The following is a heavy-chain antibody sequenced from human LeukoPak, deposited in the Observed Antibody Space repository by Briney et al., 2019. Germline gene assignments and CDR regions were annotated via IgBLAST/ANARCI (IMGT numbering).Heavy chain of an antibody. D-gene: IGHD3-16*01. V-gene: IGHV1-69*05. CDR3: ASTSQITDHYYYYMDV. CDR2: IITIFGTA. Sequence: SVKVSCKASGATFSSYAISWVRQAPGQGLEWMGGIITIFGTATYAQKFQGRGTVTTDESTSTAHMELSSLRSEDTAVYYCASTSQITDHYYYYMDVWGKGTTVTVSS. J-gene: IGHJ6*03. CDR1: GATFSSYA.